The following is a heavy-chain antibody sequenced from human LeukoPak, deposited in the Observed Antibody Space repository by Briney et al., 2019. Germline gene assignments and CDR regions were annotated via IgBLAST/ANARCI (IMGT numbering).Heavy chain of an antibody. CDR2: IYYSGNT. CDR3: ARQIRYTYDPNWFHP. V-gene: IGHV4-39*01. J-gene: IGHJ5*02. D-gene: IGHD5-12*01. Sequence: SETLSLTCSLSGDSIAATSYYWAWIRQPPGKGLEWIGSIYYSGNTNYDPSLQSRVTISVDTSKNQFSLSLSSVTAADRAVYYCARQIRYTYDPNWFHPWGQGTLVTVSS. CDR1: GDSIAATSYY.